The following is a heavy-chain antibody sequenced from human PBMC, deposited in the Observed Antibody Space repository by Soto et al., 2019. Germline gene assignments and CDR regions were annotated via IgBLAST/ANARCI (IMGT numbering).Heavy chain of an antibody. CDR2: ISSDGSNK. D-gene: IGHD3-3*02. V-gene: IGHV3-30*03. Sequence: PGGSLRLSCAASGFTFSIYDIHAVRQAPGKGLEWVAVISSDGSNKYYGDSVKGRFAISRDNSKNRLHLQMNSLRVEDTAIYYCAMIHSGSFGFDIWGRGTMVTVSS. CDR1: GFTFSIYD. J-gene: IGHJ3*02. CDR3: AMIHSGSFGFDI.